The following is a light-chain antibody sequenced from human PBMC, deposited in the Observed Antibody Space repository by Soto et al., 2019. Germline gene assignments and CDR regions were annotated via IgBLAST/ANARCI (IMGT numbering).Light chain of an antibody. Sequence: QSALTQPASVSGSPGQSITISCTGTSSDVGGYNYVSWYQQHPVKAPKLMIYDVTNRPSGVSDRFSGSKSGNTASLTSSGPQAENEAVYYCSSYTSSSTPDVFGTGTKLTAL. J-gene: IGLJ1*01. V-gene: IGLV2-14*01. CDR1: SSDVGGYNY. CDR3: SSYTSSSTPDV. CDR2: DVT.